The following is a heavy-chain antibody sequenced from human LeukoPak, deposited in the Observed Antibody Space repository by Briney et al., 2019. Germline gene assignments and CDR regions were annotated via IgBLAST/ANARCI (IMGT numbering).Heavy chain of an antibody. CDR2: ISGSGGST. V-gene: IGHV3-23*01. J-gene: IGHJ3*02. Sequence: PGGSLRLSCAASGFTFSSYAMSWVRQAPGKGLEWVSAISGSGGSTYYADSVKGRFTISRDNSKNTLYLQMSSLRAEDTAIYYCAKDLSYSGSYSTFDIWGQGTMVTVSS. CDR1: GFTFSSYA. D-gene: IGHD1-26*01. CDR3: AKDLSYSGSYSTFDI.